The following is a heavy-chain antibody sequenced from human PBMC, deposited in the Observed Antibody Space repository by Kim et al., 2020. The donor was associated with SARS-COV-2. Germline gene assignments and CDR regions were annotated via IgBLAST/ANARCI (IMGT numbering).Heavy chain of an antibody. D-gene: IGHD3-22*01. V-gene: IGHV3-13*04. CDR2: IGTAGDT. CDR3: ARALSTDSSGSNAFDI. Sequence: GGSLRLSCAASGFTFSSYDMHWVRQATGKGLEWVSAIGTAGDTYYPGSVKGRFTISRENAKNSLYLQMNSLRAGDTAVYYCARALSTDSSGSNAFDIWGQGTMVTVSS. J-gene: IGHJ3*02. CDR1: GFTFSSYD.